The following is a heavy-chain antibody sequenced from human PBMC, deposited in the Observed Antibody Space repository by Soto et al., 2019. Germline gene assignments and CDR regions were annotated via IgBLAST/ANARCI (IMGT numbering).Heavy chain of an antibody. CDR1: GFTFSSYS. Sequence: EVQLVESGGGLVKPGGSLRLSCAASGFTFSSYSMNWVRQAPGKGLEWVSSISSSSSYIYYADSVKGRFTISRDNAKNSLYLQMNSLRAEDTAVYYCARSPTTTPPWFDPWGLGTLVTVSS. CDR2: ISSSSSYI. D-gene: IGHD4-17*01. CDR3: ARSPTTTPPWFDP. V-gene: IGHV3-21*01. J-gene: IGHJ5*02.